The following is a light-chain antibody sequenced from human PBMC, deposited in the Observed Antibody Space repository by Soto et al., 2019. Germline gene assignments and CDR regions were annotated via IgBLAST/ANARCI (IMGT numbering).Light chain of an antibody. CDR3: SSYAGSNNFV. J-gene: IGLJ1*01. Sequence: QSVLTQPPSASGSPGQSVTISCTGTSSDVGLYKYVSWYQQHPGKAPKLMVYEVSKRPSGVPDRFSGSKSGNTASLTVSGLQAEDEADYYCSSYAGSNNFVFGTGTKVTVL. CDR2: EVS. CDR1: SSDVGLYKY. V-gene: IGLV2-8*01.